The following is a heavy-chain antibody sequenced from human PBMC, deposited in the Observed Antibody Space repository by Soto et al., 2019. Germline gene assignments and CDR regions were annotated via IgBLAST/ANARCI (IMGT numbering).Heavy chain of an antibody. CDR1: GGSISSGDYY. V-gene: IGHV4-30-4*01. CDR3: ARGLVATIRVGMDV. Sequence: QVQLQESGPGLVKPSQTLSLTCTVSGGSISSGDYYWSWIRQPPGKGLEWIGYIYYSGSTYFNPSLKSRVTVSVDTSKNQFSLKLSSVTAADTAVYYCARGLVATIRVGMDVWGQGTTVTVSS. J-gene: IGHJ6*02. CDR2: IYYSGST. D-gene: IGHD5-12*01.